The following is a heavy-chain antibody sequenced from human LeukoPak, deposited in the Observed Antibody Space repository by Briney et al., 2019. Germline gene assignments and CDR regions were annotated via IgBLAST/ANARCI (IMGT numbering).Heavy chain of an antibody. J-gene: IGHJ5*02. CDR3: ARGRYSPNWFDP. D-gene: IGHD6-13*01. CDR2: IYHSGST. V-gene: IGHV4-30-2*01. CDR1: GGSISSGGYS. Sequence: SETLSLTCAVSGGSISSGGYSWSWIRQPPGKGLEWIGYIYHSGSTYYNPSLKSRVTISVDRSKNQFSLKLSSVTAADTVVYYCARGRYSPNWFDPWGQGTLVTVSS.